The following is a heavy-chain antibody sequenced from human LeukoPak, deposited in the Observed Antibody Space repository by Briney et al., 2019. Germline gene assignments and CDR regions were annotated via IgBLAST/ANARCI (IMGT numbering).Heavy chain of an antibody. V-gene: IGHV3-53*05. CDR2: IYPGGGT. CDR1: GFTVSSNY. J-gene: IGHJ4*02. CDR3: VKRTPWNYFDY. Sequence: GGSLRLSCAASGFTVSSNYMSWVRQAPGKGLEWVSVIYPGGGTNYADSVKGRFAISRDNPKNTLYLQMSSLRAEDTAVYYCVKRTPWNYFDYWGQGTLVTVSS.